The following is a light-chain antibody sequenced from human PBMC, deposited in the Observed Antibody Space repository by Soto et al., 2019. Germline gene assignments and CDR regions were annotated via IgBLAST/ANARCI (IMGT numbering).Light chain of an antibody. Sequence: QSALTQPASVSGSPGQSITISCTGTSSDVGAYNYVSWYQQHPGKAPKLMIFAVSNRPSGVSDRFSGSKSGNTASLTISRLQVEDEADYYCSSHTISNTLVFGGGTQLTVL. V-gene: IGLV2-14*01. CDR3: SSHTISNTLV. CDR1: SSDVGAYNY. CDR2: AVS. J-gene: IGLJ2*01.